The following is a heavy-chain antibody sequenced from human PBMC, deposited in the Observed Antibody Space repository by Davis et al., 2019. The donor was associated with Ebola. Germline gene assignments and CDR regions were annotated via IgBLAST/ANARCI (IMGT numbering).Heavy chain of an antibody. CDR3: ATDWDSGSYGN. CDR2: INPNSGGT. J-gene: IGHJ4*02. CDR1: GGTFTGYY. Sequence: ASVKVSCKAFGGTFTGYYIHWVRQAPGQGLEWMGRINPNSGGTSYAQKFQGRVTMTTDTSTSTAYMELRSLRSDDTAVYYCATDWDSGSYGNWGQGTLVTVSS. V-gene: IGHV1-2*06. D-gene: IGHD1-26*01.